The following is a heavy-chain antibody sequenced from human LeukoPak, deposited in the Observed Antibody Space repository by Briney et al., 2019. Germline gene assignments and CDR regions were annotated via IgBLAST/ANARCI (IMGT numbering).Heavy chain of an antibody. Sequence: SETLSLTCNVSGGSISGYYWSWIRQPPGKGLEWIGSIYYSGSTYYNPSLKSRVTISVDTSKNQFSLKLSSVTAADTAVYYCARSIADHYYYGMDVWGQGTTVTVSS. CDR2: IYYSGST. V-gene: IGHV4-59*12. CDR3: ARSIADHYYYGMDV. CDR1: GGSISGYY. J-gene: IGHJ6*02. D-gene: IGHD6-6*01.